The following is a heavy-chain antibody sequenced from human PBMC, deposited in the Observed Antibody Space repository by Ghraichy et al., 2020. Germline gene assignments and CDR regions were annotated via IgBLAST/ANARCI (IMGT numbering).Heavy chain of an antibody. CDR3: ANESRIAAAQLGYYYYGMDV. CDR1: GGSISSGSYY. V-gene: IGHV4-61*02. Sequence: TLSLTCTVSGGSISSGSYYLSWIRQPAGKELEWIGRISTSGSTNYNPSLKSRVTISIDTSKNQFSLKLTSVTAADTAMYYCANESRIAAAQLGYYYYGMDVWGQGTTVTVSS. J-gene: IGHJ6*02. CDR2: ISTSGST. D-gene: IGHD6-13*01.